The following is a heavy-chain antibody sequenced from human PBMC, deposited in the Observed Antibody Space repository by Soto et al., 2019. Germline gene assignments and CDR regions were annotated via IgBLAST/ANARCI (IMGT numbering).Heavy chain of an antibody. CDR1: GFTFSSYA. CDR2: ISYDGSNK. V-gene: IGHV3-30-3*01. Sequence: GGSLRLSCAASGFTFSSYAMHWVRQAPGKGLEWVAVISYDGSNKYYADSVKGRFTISRDNSKNTLYLQMNSLRAEDTAVYYCARDPLWFGELTWNYGMDVWGQGTTVTVSS. CDR3: ARDPLWFGELTWNYGMDV. J-gene: IGHJ6*02. D-gene: IGHD3-10*01.